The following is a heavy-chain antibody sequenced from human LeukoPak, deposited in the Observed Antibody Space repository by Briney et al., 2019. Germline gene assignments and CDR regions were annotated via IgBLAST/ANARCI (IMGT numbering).Heavy chain of an antibody. V-gene: IGHV3-21*01. CDR1: GFTFSNYD. J-gene: IGHJ4*02. CDR3: ARGEEKSTITALDS. Sequence: GGSLRLSCAASGFTFSNYDMHWVRQAPGKGLEWVSAITSGGSYIHYADSVKGRFTISRDNAENSLYLQMNSLRVEDTAVYFCARGEEKSTITALDSWGQGTLVTVSS. D-gene: IGHD5-24*01. CDR2: ITSGGSYI.